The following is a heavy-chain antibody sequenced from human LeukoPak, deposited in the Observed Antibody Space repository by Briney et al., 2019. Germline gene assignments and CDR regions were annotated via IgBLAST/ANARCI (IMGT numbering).Heavy chain of an antibody. V-gene: IGHV3-23*01. CDR3: AKEDGVTMIVVARGMDV. CDR1: GFTFDDYA. CDR2: ISGSGGNT. D-gene: IGHD3-22*01. Sequence: GGSLRLSCAASGFTFDDYAMHWVRQAPGKGLEWVSAISGSGGNTYYADSVKGRFTISRDNSKNTLYLQMNSLRAEDTAIYYCAKEDGVTMIVVARGMDVWGKGTTVTVSS. J-gene: IGHJ6*03.